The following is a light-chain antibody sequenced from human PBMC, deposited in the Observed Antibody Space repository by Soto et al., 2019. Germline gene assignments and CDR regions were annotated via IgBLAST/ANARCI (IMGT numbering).Light chain of an antibody. V-gene: IGKV3-20*01. Sequence: EIVMTQSPATLSLSPGERATLSCRASQSVSSYLAWYQQIPGQAPRLLIYGASSRATGIQDRFSGRGSGTDFTLTISRLEPEDFAVYYCQQYGTSPWTFGQGTKVDIK. CDR3: QQYGTSPWT. J-gene: IGKJ1*01. CDR2: GAS. CDR1: QSVSSY.